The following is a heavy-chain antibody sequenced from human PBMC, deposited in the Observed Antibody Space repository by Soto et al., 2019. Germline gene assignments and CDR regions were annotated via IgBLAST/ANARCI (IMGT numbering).Heavy chain of an antibody. CDR1: GDSINNYDHF. CDR3: ATTNGAYSYDSVS. Sequence: QVQLQESGPGLVKPSETLSLTCTVSGDSINNYDHFWTWIRRKPGEALEWIGYVYYSGATYYSPSPKTRVSISLHKSQNSFSLQLTSVTAADSAVYYCATTNGAYSYDSVSWGQGTLVTVSS. D-gene: IGHD3-22*01. CDR2: VYYSGAT. J-gene: IGHJ5*02. V-gene: IGHV4-30-4*01.